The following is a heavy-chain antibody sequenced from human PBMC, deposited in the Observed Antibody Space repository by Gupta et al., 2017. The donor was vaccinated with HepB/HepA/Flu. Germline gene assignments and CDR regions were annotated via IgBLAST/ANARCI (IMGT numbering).Heavy chain of an antibody. J-gene: IGHJ4*02. CDR2: INHSGST. Sequence: QVQLQQWGAGLLKPSETLSLTCAVYGGSFSGYYWSWIRQPPGKGLEWIGEINHSGSTNYNPSLKSRVTISVDTSKNQFSLKLSSVTAADTAVYYCATLRGRYCRSTSCSDYWGQGTLVTVSS. D-gene: IGHD2-2*01. CDR1: GGSFSGYY. CDR3: ATLRGRYCRSTSCSDY. V-gene: IGHV4-34*01.